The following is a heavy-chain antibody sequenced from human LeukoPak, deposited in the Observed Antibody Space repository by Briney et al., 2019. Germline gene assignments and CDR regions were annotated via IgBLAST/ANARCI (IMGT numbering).Heavy chain of an antibody. J-gene: IGHJ4*02. CDR2: ISGSGGST. V-gene: IGHV3-23*01. CDR1: GFTFGSYA. CDR3: AKDSRVEGNQHKDY. Sequence: PGGSLRLSCAASGFTFGSYAMSWVRQAPGKGLEWVSVISGSGGSTDYADSVKGRFTISRDNSKNTLYLQMNSLRAEDTAVYYCAKDSRVEGNQHKDYWGQGTLVTVSS. D-gene: IGHD4-23*01.